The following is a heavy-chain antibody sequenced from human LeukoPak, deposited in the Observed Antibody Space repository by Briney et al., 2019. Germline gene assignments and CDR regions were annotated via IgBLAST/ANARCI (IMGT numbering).Heavy chain of an antibody. CDR3: ARRGYSYGNDAFDI. Sequence: SETLSLTCTVSGGSISAYFWSWIRQPPGKGLEWIGRIYTSGSTNYNPSLKSRVTISVDTSKNQFSLKLSSVTAADTAVYYCARRGYSYGNDAFDIWGQGTMVTVSS. V-gene: IGHV4-4*07. J-gene: IGHJ3*02. CDR1: GGSISAYF. D-gene: IGHD5-18*01. CDR2: IYTSGST.